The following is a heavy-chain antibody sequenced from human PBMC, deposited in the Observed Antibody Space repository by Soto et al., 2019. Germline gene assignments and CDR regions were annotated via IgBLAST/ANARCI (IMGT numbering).Heavy chain of an antibody. V-gene: IGHV3-11*06. CDR3: ARGRLQYSSGMDV. CDR2: ISSSSSYT. J-gene: IGHJ6*02. D-gene: IGHD4-4*01. Sequence: GGSLRLSCAASGFTFSDYYMSWIRQAPGKGLEWVSYISSSSSYTNYADSVKGRFTISRDNAKNSLYLQMNSLRAEDTAVYYCARGRLQYSSGMDVWGQGTTVTVSS. CDR1: GFTFSDYY.